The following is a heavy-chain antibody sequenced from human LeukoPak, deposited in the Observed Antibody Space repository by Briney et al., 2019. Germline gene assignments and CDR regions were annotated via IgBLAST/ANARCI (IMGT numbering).Heavy chain of an antibody. J-gene: IGHJ4*02. CDR3: ARGLAARRRGFDY. D-gene: IGHD6-6*01. CDR1: GGSFSGYY. Sequence: PSETLSLTCAVYGGSFSGYYWSWIRQPPGKGLEWIGEINHSGSTNYNPSLKSRVTISVDTSKNQFSLKLSSVTAADTAVYYCARGLAARRRGFDYWAREPWSPSPQ. V-gene: IGHV4-34*01. CDR2: INHSGST.